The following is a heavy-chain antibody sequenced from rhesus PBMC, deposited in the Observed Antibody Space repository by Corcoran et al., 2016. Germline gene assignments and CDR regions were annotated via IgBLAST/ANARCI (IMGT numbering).Heavy chain of an antibody. D-gene: IGHD4-23*01. Sequence: QVQLQESGPGLVKPSETLSLTCAVYGGSISDYYYWSWIRQPPGKGLEGIGKIYGGTVSTHYNPALKSRVTVSKDTSKNQFSLKLSSVTAADTAVYYCARGTNTVTTKAGLDSWGQGVVVTVSS. J-gene: IGHJ6*01. V-gene: IGHV4-143*01. CDR2: IYGGTVST. CDR3: ARGTNTVTTKAGLDS. CDR1: GGSISDYYY.